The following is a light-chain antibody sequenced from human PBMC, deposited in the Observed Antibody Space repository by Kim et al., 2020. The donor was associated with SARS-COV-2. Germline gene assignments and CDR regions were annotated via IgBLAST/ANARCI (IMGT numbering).Light chain of an antibody. CDR2: GKN. CDR1: SLRSYY. CDR3: NSRDSSGNHVV. J-gene: IGLJ2*01. Sequence: LRQTVGITCQGASLRSYYASWYQQKPGQAPVLVIYGKNNRPSGIPDRFSGSSSGNTASLTITGAQAEDEADYYCNSRDSSGNHVVFGGGTQLTVL. V-gene: IGLV3-19*01.